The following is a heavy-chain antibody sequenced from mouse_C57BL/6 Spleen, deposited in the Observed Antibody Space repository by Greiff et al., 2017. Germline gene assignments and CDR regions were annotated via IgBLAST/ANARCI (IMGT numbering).Heavy chain of an antibody. V-gene: IGHV1-64*01. CDR3: ARGYGYGFFDY. D-gene: IGHD2-2*01. J-gene: IGHJ2*01. Sequence: QVQLQQPGAELVKPGASVKLSCTASGYTFTSYWMHWVKQRPGQGLEWIGMIHPNSGSTNYNEKFKSKATLTVDKPSSTAYMQLSSLTSEDSAVYYCARGYGYGFFDYWGQGTTLTVSS. CDR2: IHPNSGST. CDR1: GYTFTSYW.